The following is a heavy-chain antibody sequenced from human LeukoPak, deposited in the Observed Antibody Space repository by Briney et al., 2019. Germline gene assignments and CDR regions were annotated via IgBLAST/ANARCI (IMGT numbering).Heavy chain of an antibody. V-gene: IGHV4-4*07. CDR3: ARDFWSGYHAWLDP. J-gene: IGHJ5*02. CDR2: IYTSGST. D-gene: IGHD3-3*01. CDR1: GGSISSYF. Sequence: SETLSLTCTVSGGSISSYFWNWIRQPAGRGLEWIGRIYTSGSTNYNPSLKSRVSMSVDTSENQFPLKLSSVTAADTAVYYCARDFWSGYHAWLDPWGQGTLVTVSS.